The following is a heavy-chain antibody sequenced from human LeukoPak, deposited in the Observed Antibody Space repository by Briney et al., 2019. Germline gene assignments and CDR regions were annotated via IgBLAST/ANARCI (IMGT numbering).Heavy chain of an antibody. V-gene: IGHV3-23*01. J-gene: IGHJ4*02. Sequence: GGSLRLSCAASGFTFSSYAMSWVRQAPGKGLEWVSAISGSGGSTYYADSVKGRFTISRDNSKNTLYLQMNSLRAEDTAVYYCAKDQHWLLPSPYYFYFCGQGTLVPVSS. D-gene: IGHD2-15*01. CDR2: ISGSGGST. CDR3: AKDQHWLLPSPYYFYF. CDR1: GFTFSSYA.